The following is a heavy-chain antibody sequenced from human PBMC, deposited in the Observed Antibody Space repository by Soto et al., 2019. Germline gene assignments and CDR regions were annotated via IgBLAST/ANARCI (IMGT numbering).Heavy chain of an antibody. CDR2: INSDGSST. J-gene: IGHJ3*02. CDR1: GFTFSSYW. Sequence: EVQLVESGGGLVQPGGSLRLSCAASGFTFSSYWMHWVRQAPGKGLVWVSRINSDGSSTSYADSVKGRFTISRDNAKNTLYLQMNSLRAEDTAVYYCTRDRKGQVAFDIWGQGTLVTVSS. V-gene: IGHV3-74*01. CDR3: TRDRKGQVAFDI.